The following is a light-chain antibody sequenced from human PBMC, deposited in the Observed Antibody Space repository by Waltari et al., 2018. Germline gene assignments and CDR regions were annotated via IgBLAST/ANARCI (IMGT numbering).Light chain of an antibody. CDR3: QQYRGLWT. V-gene: IGKV1-5*01. CDR1: QSGSSW. Sequence: DIQMTQSPSTLSASVGDRVTITCRASQSGSSWLAWYRQKPGEAPKLLIYDASSLGSGVPSRFSGSGSGTEFTLTISSLQSDDFATYYCQQYRGLWTFGQGTRVEVK. J-gene: IGKJ1*01. CDR2: DAS.